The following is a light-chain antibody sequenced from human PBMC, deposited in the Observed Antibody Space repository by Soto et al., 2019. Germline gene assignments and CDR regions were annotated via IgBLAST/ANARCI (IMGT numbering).Light chain of an antibody. J-gene: IGKJ5*01. CDR3: QHYGSSPPSIT. Sequence: IVLTQSPGTLSLSPGERATLSCRASQSVSNLAWYQQKPGQAPRLLIYGASSRATGIPDRFSGSGSGTDFHFTISRLEPEDFAVYYCQHYGSSPPSITFGQGTRLEI. CDR2: GAS. V-gene: IGKV3-20*01. CDR1: QSVSN.